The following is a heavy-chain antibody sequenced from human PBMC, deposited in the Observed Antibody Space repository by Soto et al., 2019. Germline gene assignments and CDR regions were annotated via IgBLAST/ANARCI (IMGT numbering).Heavy chain of an antibody. CDR2: ISAYNGNI. J-gene: IGHJ6*03. CDR1: GYSFTNYG. CDR3: ARDRGVAPPVAGNTHYYYYMDV. D-gene: IGHD6-19*01. V-gene: IGHV1-18*01. Sequence: QDQLVQSGVEVKKPGASVKVSCKASGYSFTNYGITWVRQAPGQGTEWMGWISAYNGNINYAQKFQGRVTMTTDASTSTAYLELRTLRSDDTAVYYCARDRGVAPPVAGNTHYYYYMDVWGKGTTVTVSS.